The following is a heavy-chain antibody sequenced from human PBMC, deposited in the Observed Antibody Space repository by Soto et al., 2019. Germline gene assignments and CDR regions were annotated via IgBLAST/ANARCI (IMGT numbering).Heavy chain of an antibody. Sequence: PSETLSLTCTVSGGSISSGDYYWNWIRQPPGKGLEWIGYICYSGSTHYNPSLESRVTISVDTSKTQFSLKLRSMTAADTAVYYCASRGGYYPYDAFDIWGQGTMVTVSS. CDR3: ASRGGYYPYDAFDI. CDR1: GGSISSGDYY. V-gene: IGHV4-30-4*01. CDR2: ICYSGST. J-gene: IGHJ3*02. D-gene: IGHD3-22*01.